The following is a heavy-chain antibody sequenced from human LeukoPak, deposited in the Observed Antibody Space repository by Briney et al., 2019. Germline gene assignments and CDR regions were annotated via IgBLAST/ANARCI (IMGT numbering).Heavy chain of an antibody. CDR1: GFTVNNAW. D-gene: IGHD2-8*01. CDR2: ISSSSSYI. CDR3: ARLGVSTDY. Sequence: PGGSLRLSCAASGFTVNNAWMSWVRQAPGKGLEWVSSISSSSSYIYYADSVKGRFTISRDNAKNSLYLQMNSLRAEDTAVYYCARLGVSTDYWGQGTLVTVSS. V-gene: IGHV3-21*01. J-gene: IGHJ4*02.